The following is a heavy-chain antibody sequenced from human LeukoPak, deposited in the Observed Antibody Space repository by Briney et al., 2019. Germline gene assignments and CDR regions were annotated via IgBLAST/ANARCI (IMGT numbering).Heavy chain of an antibody. CDR1: GGSISSSSYY. CDR2: IYYSGST. D-gene: IGHD6-19*01. Sequence: SETLPLTCTVSGGSISSSSYYWGWIRQPPGKGLEWIGSIYYSGSTYYNPSLKRRVTISVDTSKNQFSLKLSSVTAADTAVYYCARGGLGLRSYDAFDIWGQGTMVTVSS. J-gene: IGHJ3*02. CDR3: ARGGLGLRSYDAFDI. V-gene: IGHV4-39*07.